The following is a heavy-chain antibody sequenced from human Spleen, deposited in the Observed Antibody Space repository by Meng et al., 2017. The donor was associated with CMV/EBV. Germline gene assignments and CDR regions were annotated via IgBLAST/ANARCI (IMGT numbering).Heavy chain of an antibody. CDR3: ARHSMTTI. CDR2: IYPTDSDA. D-gene: IGHD5-24*01. Sequence: GESLKISCKASGYNFIDYDIGWVRQIPGKGLEWMGIIYPTDSDARYSPSFQGQVTISVDKSISTAYLQWSSLKASDTAIYYSARHSMTTIWGQGTLVTVSS. J-gene: IGHJ4*02. CDR1: GYNFIDYD. V-gene: IGHV5-51*01.